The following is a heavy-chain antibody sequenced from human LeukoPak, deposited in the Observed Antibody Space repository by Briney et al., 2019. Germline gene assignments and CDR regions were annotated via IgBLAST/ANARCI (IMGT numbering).Heavy chain of an antibody. CDR1: GFTFDDYA. V-gene: IGHV3-9*01. Sequence: GGSLRLSCAASGFTFDDYAMHWVRQAPGKGLEGVSGISWNSRTIGYVDSVKGRFTISRDNARKSVYLQMNSLRAEDTALYYCAKSGGGSSVSPFDYWGQGTLVTVSP. CDR2: ISWNSRTI. J-gene: IGHJ4*02. D-gene: IGHD2-15*01. CDR3: AKSGGGSSVSPFDY.